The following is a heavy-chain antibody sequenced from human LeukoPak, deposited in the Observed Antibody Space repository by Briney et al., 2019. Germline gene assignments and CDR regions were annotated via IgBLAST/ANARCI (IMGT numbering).Heavy chain of an antibody. CDR2: IYTSEST. V-gene: IGHV4-4*07. D-gene: IGHD3-9*01. CDR3: ARDPGDTDWYNFDF. J-gene: IGHJ4*02. CDR1: GGSISSYY. Sequence: SETLSLTCTVSGGSISSYYWSWIRQPAGKGLEWIGRIYTSESTNYNPSLKSRVTMPVDTSKNQFSLKLSSVTAADTAVYYCARDPGDTDWYNFDFWGQGILVTVSS.